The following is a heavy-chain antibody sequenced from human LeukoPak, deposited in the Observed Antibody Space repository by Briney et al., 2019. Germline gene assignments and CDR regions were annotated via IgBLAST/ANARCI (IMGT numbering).Heavy chain of an antibody. J-gene: IGHJ4*02. V-gene: IGHV4-34*01. CDR1: GGSFSDYH. CDR2: ISQRGVT. Sequence: SETLSLTCALYGGSFSDYHWSWIRQPPGKGLEWIGEISQRGVTTYNPSLKSRATLSVDTSKRQFSLRLPSVTAADTAVYYCGSLQQIRGLTVFDYWGQGALVTVSS. D-gene: IGHD3-10*01. CDR3: GSLQQIRGLTVFDY.